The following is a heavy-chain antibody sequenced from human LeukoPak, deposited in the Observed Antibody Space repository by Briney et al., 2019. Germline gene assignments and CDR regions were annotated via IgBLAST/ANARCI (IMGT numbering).Heavy chain of an antibody. V-gene: IGHV3-48*02. J-gene: IGHJ5*02. CDR3: ARERGFDP. CDR2: IISTGTTI. Sequence: QPGGSLRLSCAASGFTFSTYTMNWVRQAPGKGLEWVSSIISTGTTIYYADSVKGRFTISRDNAKNSLYLQMNSPRDEDTAMYYCARERGFDPWGQGTLVTVSS. CDR1: GFTFSTYT.